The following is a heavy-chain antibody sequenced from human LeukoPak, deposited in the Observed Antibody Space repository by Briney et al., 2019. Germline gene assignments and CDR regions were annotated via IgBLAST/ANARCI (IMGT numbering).Heavy chain of an antibody. CDR3: AREANYYDSSGYYEKDY. J-gene: IGHJ4*02. D-gene: IGHD3-22*01. V-gene: IGHV3-66*01. Sequence: GGSLRLSCAASGFTVSSNYMSWVRQAPXXXXXWVSVIYSGGSTYYADSVKGRFTISRDNSKNTLYLQMNSLRAEDTAVYYCAREANYYDSSGYYEKDYWGQGTLVTVSS. CDR1: GFTVSSNY. CDR2: IYSGGST.